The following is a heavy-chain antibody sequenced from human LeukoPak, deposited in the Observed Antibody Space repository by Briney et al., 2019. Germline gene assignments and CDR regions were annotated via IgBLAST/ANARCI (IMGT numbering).Heavy chain of an antibody. J-gene: IGHJ4*02. CDR2: ISGSGGST. CDR1: GFTFSSYA. D-gene: IGHD1-26*01. V-gene: IGHV3-23*01. CDR3: AKDPDIVGATTPDY. Sequence: GGSLRLSCAASGFTFSSYAMSWVRQAPGKGLEWVSAISGSGGSTYYADSVKGRFTISGDNSKNTLYLQMNSLRAEDTAVYYCAKDPDIVGATTPDYWGQGTLVTVSS.